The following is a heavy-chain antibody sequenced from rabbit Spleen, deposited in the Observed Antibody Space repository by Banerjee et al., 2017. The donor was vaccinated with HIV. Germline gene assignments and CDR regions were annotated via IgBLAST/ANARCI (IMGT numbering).Heavy chain of an antibody. Sequence: QEQLEESGGGLVKPEGSLTLTCKASGFSFSDRDVMCWVRQAPGKGLEWIGCINTATGKDVYATWAKGRFTISTTSSTTVTLQMTSLTAADTATYFCGRDVDKDSYPDYFTLWGQGTLVTVS. CDR2: INTATGKD. J-gene: IGHJ4*01. V-gene: IGHV1S45*01. CDR3: GRDVDKDSYPDYFTL. D-gene: IGHD5-1*01. CDR1: GFSFSDRDV.